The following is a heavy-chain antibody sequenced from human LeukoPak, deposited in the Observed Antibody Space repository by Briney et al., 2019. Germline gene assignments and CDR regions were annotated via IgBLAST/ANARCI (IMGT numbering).Heavy chain of an antibody. CDR1: GYTFTSYA. D-gene: IGHD2-21*02. Sequence: ASVKVSCKASGYTFTSYAMHWVRQAPGQRLEWMGWINAGNSNTKYSQEFQGRVTITRDTAASTAYMELSSLRSEDMAVYYCARGGSDGCGGDCFNWFDPWGQGTLVTVSS. CDR3: ARGGSDGCGGDCFNWFDP. CDR2: INAGNSNT. V-gene: IGHV1-3*03. J-gene: IGHJ5*02.